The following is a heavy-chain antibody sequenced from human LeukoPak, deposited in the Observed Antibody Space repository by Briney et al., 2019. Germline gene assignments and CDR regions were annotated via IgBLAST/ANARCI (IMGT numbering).Heavy chain of an antibody. D-gene: IGHD4/OR15-4a*01. J-gene: IGHJ3*02. CDR2: IYSGGST. CDR1: GFTVSSKY. Sequence: GRSLRLSCAASGFTVSSKYMSWVSQAPGKGLEWVSIIYSGGSTYYADSVRARFTISRDNSKNTLYLQINSLRAEDTAVYYCARTGANDAFDIWGQGTMVTVSS. CDR3: ARTGANDAFDI. V-gene: IGHV3-66*01.